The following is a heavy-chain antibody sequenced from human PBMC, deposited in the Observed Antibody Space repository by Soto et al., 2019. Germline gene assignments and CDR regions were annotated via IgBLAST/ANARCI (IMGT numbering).Heavy chain of an antibody. J-gene: IGHJ5*02. CDR1: GVSISSGGYY. CDR3: ARARYMTTLGRGGNWFDP. V-gene: IGHV4-31*03. D-gene: IGHD3-10*01. CDR2: IYYSGST. Sequence: SETLSLTCTVSGVSISSGGYYWSWIRQHPGKGLEWIGYIYYSGSTYYNPSLKSRVTISVDTSKNQFSLKLSSVTAADTAVYYCARARYMTTLGRGGNWFDPWGQGTLVTVSS.